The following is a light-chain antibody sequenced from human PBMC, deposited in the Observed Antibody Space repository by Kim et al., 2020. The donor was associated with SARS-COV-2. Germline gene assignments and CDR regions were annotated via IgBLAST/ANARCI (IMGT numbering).Light chain of an antibody. CDR3: QQSYSTPYS. CDR2: AAS. V-gene: IGKV1-39*01. Sequence: SASVGDSVTITCRASQSISSYLNWYQQKPGKAPKLLIYAASRLQSGVPSRFSGSGAGTDFTLTISSLQPEDFATYYCQQSYSTPYSFGQGTKLEI. CDR1: QSISSY. J-gene: IGKJ2*03.